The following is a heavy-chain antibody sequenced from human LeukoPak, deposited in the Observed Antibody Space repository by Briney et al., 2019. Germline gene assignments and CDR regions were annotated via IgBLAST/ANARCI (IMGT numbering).Heavy chain of an antibody. J-gene: IGHJ4*02. Sequence: SETLSLTCTVSGGSISSYYWGWIRQPPGKGLEWVGYIYYSGSTNYNPSLKRRVSISVDTSKNQFSLKLSSVTAADTAVYYCAARGRGSYFGYWGQGTLVTVSS. CDR3: AARGRGSYFGY. V-gene: IGHV4-59*01. D-gene: IGHD3-16*01. CDR1: GGSISSYY. CDR2: IYYSGST.